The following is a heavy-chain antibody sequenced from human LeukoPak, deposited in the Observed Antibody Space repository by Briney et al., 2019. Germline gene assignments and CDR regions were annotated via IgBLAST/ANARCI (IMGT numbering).Heavy chain of an antibody. D-gene: IGHD3-22*01. CDR3: ARSYYDSSGPYFDY. CDR2: ISAYNGNT. V-gene: IGHV1-18*01. J-gene: IGHJ4*02. CDR1: GYTFTSYG. Sequence: ASVKVSCKASGYTFTSYGISWVRQAPGQGLEWMGWISAYNGNTNYAQKLQGRVTMTTDTSTSTAYMELSRLRSDDTAVYYCARSYYDSSGPYFDYWGQGTLVTVSS.